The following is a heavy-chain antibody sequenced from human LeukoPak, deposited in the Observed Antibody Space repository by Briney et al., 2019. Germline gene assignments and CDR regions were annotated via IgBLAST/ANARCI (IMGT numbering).Heavy chain of an antibody. CDR1: GYSFTSYW. D-gene: IGHD5-12*01. CDR3: ARRIRYSGYGPSFDY. V-gene: IGHV5-10-1*01. CDR2: IDPSDSYT. J-gene: IGHJ4*02. Sequence: GESLRISCKGSGYSFTSYWISWARQMPGKGLEWMGRIDPSDSYTNYSPSFQGHVTISADKSISTAYLQWSSLKASDTAMYYCARRIRYSGYGPSFDYWGQGTLVTVSS.